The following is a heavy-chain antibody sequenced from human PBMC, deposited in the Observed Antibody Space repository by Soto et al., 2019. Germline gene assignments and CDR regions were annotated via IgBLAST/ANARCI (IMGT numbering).Heavy chain of an antibody. Sequence: GRTMRLSCAACAFSSSSYEMNWVRQDPEKGLEWVSYITSTGSTIYYADSVKGRFTISRDNAKNSLYLQMNSLRAEDTAVYYCALSLTYCGGDCYSDYWGQGALVTVSS. V-gene: IGHV3-48*03. D-gene: IGHD2-21*02. J-gene: IGHJ4*02. CDR1: AFSSSSYE. CDR2: ITSTGSTI. CDR3: ALSLTYCGGDCYSDY.